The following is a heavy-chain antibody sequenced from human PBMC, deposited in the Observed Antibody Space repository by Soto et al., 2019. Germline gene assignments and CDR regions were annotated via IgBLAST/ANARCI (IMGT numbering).Heavy chain of an antibody. J-gene: IGHJ4*02. CDR3: ARAPYSSTSFFFDY. CDR1: GYTFTAYH. V-gene: IGHV1-46*01. CDR2: INPSLGRA. D-gene: IGHD6-6*01. Sequence: QVQVVQSGTEVRKPGASVKICCKASGYTFTAYHMHWVRQAPGQGLEWVGIINPSLGRANYAQKFQGRVSMTWDTSTTTFYMELSSLRSDDTAVYYCARAPYSSTSFFFDYWGQGTLVTVSS.